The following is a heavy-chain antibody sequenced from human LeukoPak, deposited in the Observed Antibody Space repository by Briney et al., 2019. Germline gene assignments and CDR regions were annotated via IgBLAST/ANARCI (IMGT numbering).Heavy chain of an antibody. V-gene: IGHV4-59*01. CDR2: IYYSGST. Sequence: SETLSLTCSVSGGSISGSYWSWIRQPPGKGLEYIGYIYYSGSTNYNPSLKSRLTMSVDTSKNQFSLKLSSVTAADTAVYYCAKDRSIGRSTLYYFDYWGQGTLVTVSS. CDR1: GGSISGSY. J-gene: IGHJ4*02. CDR3: AKDRSIGRSTLYYFDY. D-gene: IGHD2-15*01.